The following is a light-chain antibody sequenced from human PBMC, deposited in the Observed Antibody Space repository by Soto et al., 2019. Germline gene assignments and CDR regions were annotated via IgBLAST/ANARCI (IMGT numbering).Light chain of an antibody. Sequence: SMLPQPASLSGYPGQSINISCTGTGSDIDAYNHVSWYQQHPCKAPKLMIYDVSNRPSGISNRFSGSKSGNTASLTISGLQAEDEADYYCGSYTTSSNSVFGTGTKVTVL. V-gene: IGLV2-14*01. CDR3: GSYTTSSNSV. CDR2: DVS. CDR1: GSDIDAYNH. J-gene: IGLJ1*01.